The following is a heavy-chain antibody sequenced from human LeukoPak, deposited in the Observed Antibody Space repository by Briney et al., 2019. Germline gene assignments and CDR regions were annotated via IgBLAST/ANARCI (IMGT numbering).Heavy chain of an antibody. CDR3: AIIVGAILSFDY. D-gene: IGHD1-26*01. Sequence: ASVKVSCKASGYTFTGYYMHWVRQAPGQGLEWMGWINPNSGGTNYAQKFQGRVTMTRDTTISTAYMELSRLRSDDTAVYYCAIIVGAILSFDYWGQGTLVTVSS. J-gene: IGHJ4*02. CDR1: GYTFTGYY. CDR2: INPNSGGT. V-gene: IGHV1-2*02.